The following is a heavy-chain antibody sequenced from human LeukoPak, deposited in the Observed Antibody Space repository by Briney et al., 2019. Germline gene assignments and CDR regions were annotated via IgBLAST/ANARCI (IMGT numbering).Heavy chain of an antibody. CDR3: AKGAGPDAFDI. Sequence: GGSLRLSCAASGFTFDDYAMHWVRQAPGKGLEWVSGISWNSGSIGYADSVKGRFTISRDNAKNSLYLQMNSLRAEDMALYYCAKGAGPDAFDIWGQGTMVTVSS. J-gene: IGHJ3*02. CDR1: GFTFDDYA. V-gene: IGHV3-9*03. CDR2: ISWNSGSI. D-gene: IGHD4/OR15-4a*01.